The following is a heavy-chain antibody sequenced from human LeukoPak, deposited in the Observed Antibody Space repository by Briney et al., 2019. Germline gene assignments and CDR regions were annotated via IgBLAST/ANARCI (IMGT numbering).Heavy chain of an antibody. D-gene: IGHD6-19*01. CDR3: ARGEAVAGTDAFDI. J-gene: IGHJ3*02. V-gene: IGHV3-48*03. CDR2: ISSSGSTI. CDR1: GFTFSSYE. Sequence: GGSLRLSCAASGFTFSSYEMNWVRQAPGKGLEWVSYISSSGSTIYYADSVKGRFTISRDNAKNSLYLQMNSLRAEDTAVYYCARGEAVAGTDAFDIWGQGTMVTVSS.